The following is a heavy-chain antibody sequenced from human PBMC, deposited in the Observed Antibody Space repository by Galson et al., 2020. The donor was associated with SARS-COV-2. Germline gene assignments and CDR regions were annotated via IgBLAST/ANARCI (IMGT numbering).Heavy chain of an antibody. Sequence: ASVKVSCKVSGYTLTELSMHWVRQAPGKGLEWMGGFDPEDGETIYAQKFQGRVTMTEDTSTDTAYMELSSLRSEDTAVYYCATSTPITMIVVVITEAVDYYYSMDVWGQGTTVTVSS. CDR2: FDPEDGET. J-gene: IGHJ6*02. V-gene: IGHV1-24*01. CDR3: ATSTPITMIVVVITEAVDYYYSMDV. D-gene: IGHD3-22*01. CDR1: GYTLTELS.